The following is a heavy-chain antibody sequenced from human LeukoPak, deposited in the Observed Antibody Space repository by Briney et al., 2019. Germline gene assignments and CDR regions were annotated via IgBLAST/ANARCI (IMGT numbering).Heavy chain of an antibody. D-gene: IGHD2-2*01. V-gene: IGHV3-21*01. CDR3: ARVEDIVVVPAAIDY. CDR1: GFTFSSYA. CDR2: ISSSSSYI. J-gene: IGHJ4*02. Sequence: GGSLRLSCAASGFTFSSYAMSWVRQAPGKGLEWVSSISSSSSYIYYADSVKGRFTISRDNAKNSLYLQMNSLRAEDTAVYYCARVEDIVVVPAAIDYWGQGTLVTVSS.